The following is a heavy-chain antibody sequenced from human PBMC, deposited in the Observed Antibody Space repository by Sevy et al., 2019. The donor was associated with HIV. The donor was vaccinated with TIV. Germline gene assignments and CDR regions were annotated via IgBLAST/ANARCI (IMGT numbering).Heavy chain of an antibody. CDR3: ARDSSWNYDSYFYGMDV. CDR1: GFSFSGYN. Sequence: GGSLRLSCAASGFSFSGYNMNWVRQAPGKGLEWVSYLSSSTSTIHNADSVKGRFTISRDNAKNSQCLQMNSLRDEDTAVYYCARDSSWNYDSYFYGMDVWGQGTTVTVSS. CDR2: LSSSTSTI. D-gene: IGHD1-7*01. V-gene: IGHV3-48*02. J-gene: IGHJ6*02.